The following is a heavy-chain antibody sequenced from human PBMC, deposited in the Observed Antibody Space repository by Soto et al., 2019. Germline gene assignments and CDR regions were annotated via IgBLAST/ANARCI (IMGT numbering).Heavy chain of an antibody. CDR1: GFTFSDYY. D-gene: IGHD4-17*01. CDR3: ARDRDYGDYESKSDAFDI. J-gene: IGHJ3*02. CDR2: ISSSGSTI. Sequence: QVQLVESGGGLVKPGGSLRLSCAASGFTFSDYYMSWIRQAPGKGLEWVSYISSSGSTIYYADSVKGRFTISRDNAKNSPYLQMNSLRAEATAVYYCARDRDYGDYESKSDAFDIWGQGTMVTVSS. V-gene: IGHV3-11*01.